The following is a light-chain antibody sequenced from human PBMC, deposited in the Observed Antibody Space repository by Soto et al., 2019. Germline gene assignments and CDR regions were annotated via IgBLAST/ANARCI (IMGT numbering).Light chain of an antibody. CDR2: ASS. Sequence: EIVMTQSPATLSVSPGERVTLSCRASQTVSSNLAWYQLRPGQAPRVLIYASSTRATGVPARFSGSGSGTEFTLTISSLQSEDFAVYYCQQYNVWTGWTFGQGTKVDIK. CDR1: QTVSSN. V-gene: IGKV3-15*01. J-gene: IGKJ1*01. CDR3: QQYNVWTGWT.